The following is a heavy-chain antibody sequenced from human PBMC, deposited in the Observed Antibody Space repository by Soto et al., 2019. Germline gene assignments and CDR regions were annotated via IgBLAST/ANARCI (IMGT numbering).Heavy chain of an antibody. CDR2: IIPISGTA. D-gene: IGHD2-2*01. CDR3: ARSQGSSTSLEIYYYYYYGMDV. CDR1: GGTFSSYA. V-gene: IGHV1-69*01. J-gene: IGHJ6*02. Sequence: QVQLVQSGAEVKKPGSSVKVSCKASGGTFSSYAISWVRQAPGQGLEWMGGIIPISGTANYAQKVPGRGTITADESTSTAYMELSSLRSEDTAVYYCARSQGSSTSLEIYYYYYYGMDVGGQGTTVTVSS.